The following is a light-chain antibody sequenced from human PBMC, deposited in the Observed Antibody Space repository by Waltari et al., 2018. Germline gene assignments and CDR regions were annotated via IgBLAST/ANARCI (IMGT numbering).Light chain of an antibody. CDR1: SRDIGPYDL. Sequence: QSALTQPASVSGSPGQSITISCTGTSRDIGPYDLVSWYQQYPGKAPKLMIYEVNKRPSGLSDRFSGSKSGNTASLTISGLQAEDEADYYCCSYAGRVVFGGGTKLTVL. CDR2: EVN. CDR3: CSYAGRVV. V-gene: IGLV2-23*02. J-gene: IGLJ2*01.